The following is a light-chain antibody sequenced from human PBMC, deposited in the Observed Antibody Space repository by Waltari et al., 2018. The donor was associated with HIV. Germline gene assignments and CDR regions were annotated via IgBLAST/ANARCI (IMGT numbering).Light chain of an antibody. CDR2: DVN. J-gene: IGLJ1*01. CDR3: CSYAGIWGV. CDR1: SSAVGAYNY. Sequence: QSALTQPRSVSGSPGQSVPISCPGTSSAVGAYNYVSWYQQHPGKAPKLMIYDVNKRPSGVPDRFAGSKSGNTASLNISGLQAEDESDYYCCSYAGIWGVFGTGTKVTVL. V-gene: IGLV2-11*01.